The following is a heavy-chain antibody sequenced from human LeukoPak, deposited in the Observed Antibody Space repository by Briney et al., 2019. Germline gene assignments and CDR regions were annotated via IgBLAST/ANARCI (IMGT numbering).Heavy chain of an antibody. Sequence: SETLSLTCTVSGGFISSGGYYWSWLRQPPGKGLEWIGYIYHSGSTYYNPSLKSRVTISVDRSKNQFSLKLSSVTAADTAVYYGARHFDIWGQGTMVTVSS. CDR3: ARHFDI. J-gene: IGHJ3*02. V-gene: IGHV4-30-2*01. CDR2: IYHSGST. CDR1: GGFISSGGYY.